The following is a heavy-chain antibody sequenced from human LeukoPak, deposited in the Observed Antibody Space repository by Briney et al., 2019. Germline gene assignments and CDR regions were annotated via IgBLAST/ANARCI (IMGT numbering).Heavy chain of an antibody. V-gene: IGHV1-2*06. CDR1: GYTFTGYY. CDR2: INPNSGGT. CDR3: AIDSSGYYSRGYLDY. J-gene: IGHJ4*02. D-gene: IGHD3-22*01. Sequence: GASVKVSCKASGYTFTGYYMHWVRQAPGQGLEWMGRINPNSGGTNYAQKFQGRVTMTRDTSISTAYMELSSLRSEDTAVYYCAIDSSGYYSRGYLDYWGQGTLVTVSS.